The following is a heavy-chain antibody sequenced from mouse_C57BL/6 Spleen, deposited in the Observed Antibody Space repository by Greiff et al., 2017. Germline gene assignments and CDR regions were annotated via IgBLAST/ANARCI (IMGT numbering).Heavy chain of an antibody. CDR2: IDPSDSYT. CDR1: GYTFTSYW. V-gene: IGHV1-69*01. Sequence: QVHVKQPGAELVMPGASVKLSCKASGYTFTSYWMHWVKQRPGQGLEWIGEIDPSDSYTNYNQKFKGKSTLTVDKSSSTAYMQLSSLTSEDSAVYYCARGYYGTLFAYWGQGTLVTVSA. CDR3: ARGYYGTLFAY. J-gene: IGHJ3*01. D-gene: IGHD1-1*01.